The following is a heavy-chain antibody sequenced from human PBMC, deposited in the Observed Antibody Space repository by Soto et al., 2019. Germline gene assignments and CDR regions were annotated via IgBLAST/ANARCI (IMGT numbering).Heavy chain of an antibody. CDR1: GFTFSGSA. V-gene: IGHV3-73*01. CDR3: TRLGIAAAGTDY. CDR2: IRSKAKSYAT. J-gene: IGHJ4*02. Sequence: PLGGSLRLSCAASGFTFSGSAMHWVRQASGKGLEWVGRIRSKAKSYATVYAASVKGRFTISRDDSKNTAYLQMNSLKTEDTAVYYCTRLGIAAAGTDYWGQGTLVTVSS. D-gene: IGHD6-13*01.